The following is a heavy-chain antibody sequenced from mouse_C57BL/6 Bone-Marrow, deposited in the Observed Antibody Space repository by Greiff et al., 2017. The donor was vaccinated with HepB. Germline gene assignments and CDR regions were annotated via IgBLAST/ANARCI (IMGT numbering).Heavy chain of an antibody. J-gene: IGHJ2*01. CDR3: ASAISREPTYFDY. Sequence: EVQLLQPGGDLVKPGGSLKLSCKASGFTFSSYWMPWVRQTPGKGLEWVATISHGGGYTYYTEKVKGRVTISRDNATNNPYMQLSHLTSEDTAVYYCASAISREPTYFDYWGQGTTLTVSS. D-gene: IGHD3-3*01. CDR2: ISHGGGYT. V-gene: IGHV5-4*01. CDR1: GFTFSSYW.